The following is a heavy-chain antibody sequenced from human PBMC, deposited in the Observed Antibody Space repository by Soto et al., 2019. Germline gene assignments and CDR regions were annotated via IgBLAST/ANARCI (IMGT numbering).Heavy chain of an antibody. CDR3: AKAGSLGYWYFDL. CDR1: GGSISSGDSF. V-gene: IGHV4-30-4*01. D-gene: IGHD1-26*01. Sequence: QVQLQESGPGLVKPSQTLSLTCAVSGGSISSGDSFSSWIRQPPGKGLEWIGYVFYTGSTYYNPSLKSRVSIAVDTSKTQFSLKLSSVTAADTAVYYCAKAGSLGYWYFDLWGRGTLVTVSS. CDR2: VFYTGST. J-gene: IGHJ2*01.